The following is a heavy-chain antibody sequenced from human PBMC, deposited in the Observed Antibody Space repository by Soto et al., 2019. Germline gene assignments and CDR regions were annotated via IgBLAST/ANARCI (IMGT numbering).Heavy chain of an antibody. J-gene: IGHJ4*02. CDR3: ARVPNSSGFHDY. D-gene: IGHD3-22*01. CDR2: IISGDSHI. CDR1: GFTLSSYD. V-gene: IGHV3-48*03. Sequence: EVKLVESGGGLVQPGGSLRLSCAASGFTLSSYDLNWVRQAPGKGLEWVSYIISGDSHIYYADSVKGRFTISRDNAKNSLYLKMNSLRAEDTAVYYCARVPNSSGFHDYWGLGTLVTVSS.